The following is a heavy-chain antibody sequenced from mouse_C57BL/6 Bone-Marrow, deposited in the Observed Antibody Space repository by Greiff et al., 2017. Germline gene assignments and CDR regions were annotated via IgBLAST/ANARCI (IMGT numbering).Heavy chain of an antibody. V-gene: IGHV1-69*01. CDR3: ARGDYYGSSYRYFDV. J-gene: IGHJ1*03. CDR1: GYTFTSYW. D-gene: IGHD1-1*01. CDR2: IDPSASYT. Sequence: QVQLQQPGAELVMPGASVKLSCKASGYTFTSYWMHWVKQRPGQGLEWIGEIDPSASYTNYNQKFKGKSTLTVDKSSSTAYMQLSSLTAEDSAVYYCARGDYYGSSYRYFDVWGTGTTVTVSS.